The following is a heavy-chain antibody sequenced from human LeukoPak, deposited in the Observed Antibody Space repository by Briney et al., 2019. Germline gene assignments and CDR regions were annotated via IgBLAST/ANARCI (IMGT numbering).Heavy chain of an antibody. V-gene: IGHV3-15*01. CDR1: GFTFSNAW. D-gene: IGHD2-21*02. CDR3: TTGLLAYYYYYGMDV. J-gene: IGHJ6*04. CDR2: IKSKTDGGTT. Sequence: GGSLRLSCAASGFTFSNAWMSWVRQAPGKGLEWVGRIKSKTDGGTTDYAAPVKGRFTISRDDSKNTLYLQMNSLKTEDTAVYYCTTGLLAYYYYYGMDVWGKGTTVTVSS.